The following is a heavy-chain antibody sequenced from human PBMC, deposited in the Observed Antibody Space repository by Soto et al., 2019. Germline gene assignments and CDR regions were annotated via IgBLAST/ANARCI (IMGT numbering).Heavy chain of an antibody. J-gene: IGHJ4*02. CDR1: GFAFSSYG. Sequence: PGGSLRLSCAASGFAFSSYGMHWVRQAPGKGLEWVAVMSYDGSTKYYGDSVKGRFTISRDNSKNTLYLQMNSLRAEDTAVYYCAKDRMDQTQLYESYYFDYWGQGALVTAPQ. D-gene: IGHD1-1*01. CDR2: MSYDGSTK. V-gene: IGHV3-30*18. CDR3: AKDRMDQTQLYESYYFDY.